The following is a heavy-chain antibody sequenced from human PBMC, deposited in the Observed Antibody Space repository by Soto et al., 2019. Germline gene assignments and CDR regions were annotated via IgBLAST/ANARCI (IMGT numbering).Heavy chain of an antibody. V-gene: IGHV4-34*01. Sequence: QVQLRQWGAGLLKPSETLSLTCVVSGGSFTDYKWTWIRQSPEKGLEWIGEIRHNGDTDSKPSRRSRLTMSLDTSKNQFSLHLSSVTSADTAVYFCAGGPDYGDYDAWGQGTLVTVSS. J-gene: IGHJ5*02. CDR3: AGGPDYGDYDA. D-gene: IGHD4-17*01. CDR1: GGSFTDYK. CDR2: IRHNGDT.